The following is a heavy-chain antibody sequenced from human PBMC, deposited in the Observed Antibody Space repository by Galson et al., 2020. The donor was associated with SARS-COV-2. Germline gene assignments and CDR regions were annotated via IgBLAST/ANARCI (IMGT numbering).Heavy chain of an antibody. V-gene: IGHV3-23*01. D-gene: IGHD2-8*01. CDR2: ISGSGGST. J-gene: IGHJ4*02. CDR3: AKAIVLMVYATPRAFDY. Sequence: GGSLRLSCAASGFTFSSYAMSWVRQAPGKGLEWVSAISGSGGSTYYADSVKGRFTISRDNSKNTLYLQMNSLRAEDTAVYYCAKAIVLMVYATPRAFDYWGQGTLVTVSS. CDR1: GFTFSSYA.